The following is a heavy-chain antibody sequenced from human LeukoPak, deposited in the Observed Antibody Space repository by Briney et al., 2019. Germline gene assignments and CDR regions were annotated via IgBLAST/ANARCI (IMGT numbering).Heavy chain of an antibody. D-gene: IGHD5-12*01. CDR2: ISWNSGSI. CDR3: AQAVATISYFDY. J-gene: IGHJ4*02. Sequence: GGSLRLSCAASGFTFDDYAMHWVRQAPGKGLEWVSGISWNSGSIGYADSVKGRFTISRDNAKNSLYLQMNSLRAEDTALYYCAQAVATISYFDYWGQGTLVTVSS. V-gene: IGHV3-9*01. CDR1: GFTFDDYA.